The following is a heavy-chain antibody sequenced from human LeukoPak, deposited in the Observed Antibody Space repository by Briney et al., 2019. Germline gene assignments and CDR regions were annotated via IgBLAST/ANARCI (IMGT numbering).Heavy chain of an antibody. CDR2: ISGTSHLI. J-gene: IGHJ4*02. V-gene: IGHV3-48*02. CDR3: VRDQFFSFAY. D-gene: IGHD3-3*01. CDR1: GFTCSTES. Sequence: GGSLRLSCAAAGFTCSTESINWVRQAPGEGLEWVSYISGTSHLIYSGVSVKGRFTISRDNAQNPLYLQISSLRHADTAVYYCVRDQFFSFAYWRQGTLVTVSS.